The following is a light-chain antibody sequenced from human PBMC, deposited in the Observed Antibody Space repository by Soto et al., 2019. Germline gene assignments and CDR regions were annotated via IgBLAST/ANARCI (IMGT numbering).Light chain of an antibody. CDR3: SSYTSTSIV. CDR2: DVS. J-gene: IGLJ1*01. Sequence: QSALTQPASVSGSPGQSITISCTETSSDVGGYNYVSWYQRHPGKAPKLMIYDVSNRPSGVSNRFSGSKSGNTASLTISGLQAEDEADYHCSSYTSTSIVFGTGTKLTVL. CDR1: SSDVGGYNY. V-gene: IGLV2-14*01.